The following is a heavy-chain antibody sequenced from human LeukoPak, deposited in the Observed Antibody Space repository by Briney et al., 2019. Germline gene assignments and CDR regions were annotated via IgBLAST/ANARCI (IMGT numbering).Heavy chain of an antibody. V-gene: IGHV1-69*13. CDR3: ARGGDYVEGYIDV. CDR1: GGTFSNYA. J-gene: IGHJ6*03. CDR2: IIPIFGTG. D-gene: IGHD4-17*01. Sequence: ASVKVSCKASGGTFSNYAISWVRQAPGQGLEWMGGIIPIFGTGNYAQKFQGRVTITADESTSTAYMELSSLRSEDTAVYYCARGGDYVEGYIDVWGKGTTVTVSS.